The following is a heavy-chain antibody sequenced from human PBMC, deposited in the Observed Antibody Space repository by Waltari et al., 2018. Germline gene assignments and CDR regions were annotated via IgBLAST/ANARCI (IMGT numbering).Heavy chain of an antibody. J-gene: IGHJ4*02. CDR2: SRNKVNSYTR. Sequence: EVQLVESGGGLVQPGGSLRLSWVASGFTFSDHLLAWVRLAPGKGLEWVGRSRNKVNSYTREYAASVKDRFIISRDESENSLLLQMGSLKPEDTAVYYCARALDRNGWYNDYWGQGTLVTVSS. CDR1: GFTFSDHL. D-gene: IGHD6-19*01. V-gene: IGHV3-72*01. CDR3: ARALDRNGWYNDY.